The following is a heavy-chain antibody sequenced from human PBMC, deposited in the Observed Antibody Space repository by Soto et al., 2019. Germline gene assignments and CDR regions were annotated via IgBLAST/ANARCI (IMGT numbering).Heavy chain of an antibody. Sequence: SETLSLTCTVSGGSISSYYWSWIRQPPGKGLEWIGYIYYSGSTNYNPSLKSRVTISVDTSKNQFSLKLSSVTAADTAVYYCARRITIFGVAADAFDIWGQGTMVTVSS. V-gene: IGHV4-59*08. J-gene: IGHJ3*02. CDR2: IYYSGST. CDR3: ARRITIFGVAADAFDI. D-gene: IGHD3-3*01. CDR1: GGSISSYY.